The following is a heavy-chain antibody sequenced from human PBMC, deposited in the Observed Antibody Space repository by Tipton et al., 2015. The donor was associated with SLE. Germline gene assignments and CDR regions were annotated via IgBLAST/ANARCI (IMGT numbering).Heavy chain of an antibody. CDR3: ARGVARAYFDY. CDR1: GFTFTSYY. J-gene: IGHJ4*02. CDR2: ISGSSSYI. V-gene: IGHV3-21*03. Sequence: SLRLSCAASGFTFTSYYINWVRQAPGKGLEWVSSISGSSSYIYYADSVKGRFTISRDNAKNSVFLQMNSLRAEDTAVYYCARGVARAYFDYWGRGTLVTVSS.